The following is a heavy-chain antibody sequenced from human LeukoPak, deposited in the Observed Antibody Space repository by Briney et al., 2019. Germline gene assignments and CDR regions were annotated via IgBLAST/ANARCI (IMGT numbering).Heavy chain of an antibody. CDR3: ARLQARITIFGVVIIDV. J-gene: IGHJ6*04. CDR1: GYTFTSYD. D-gene: IGHD3-3*01. Sequence: ASVKVSCKASGYTFTSYDINWVRQATGQGLEWMGWMNPNSGNTGYAQKFQGRVTITRNTSISTAYMELSSLRSEDTAVSYCARLQARITIFGVVIIDVGGKGTTVTVSS. V-gene: IGHV1-8*03. CDR2: MNPNSGNT.